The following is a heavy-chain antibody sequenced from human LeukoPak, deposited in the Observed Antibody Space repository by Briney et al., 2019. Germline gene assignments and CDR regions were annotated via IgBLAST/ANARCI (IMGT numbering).Heavy chain of an antibody. D-gene: IGHD2-2*02. CDR1: GGSVSDNH. Sequence: SGTLSLTCDVSGGSVSDNHWSWIRLAAGKGLEWIGRIHSSGSTSYNPSLKSRVTLSIDMSKNEFALKLSSMTAADTAVYYCAREARRYCTSTTCYMDFFFDYWGQGTLVTVSS. V-gene: IGHV4-4*07. J-gene: IGHJ4*02. CDR2: IHSSGST. CDR3: AREARRYCTSTTCYMDFFFDY.